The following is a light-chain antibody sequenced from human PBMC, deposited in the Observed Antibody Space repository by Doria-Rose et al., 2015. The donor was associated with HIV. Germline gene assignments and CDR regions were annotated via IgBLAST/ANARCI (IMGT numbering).Light chain of an antibody. J-gene: IGKJ1*01. CDR3: QQTYSSPPWT. CDR1: NTVSTS. CDR2: AAS. Sequence: SNTVSTSFNWFQQEPGKAPTLLIYAASRLQSGVPSRFSGSGSGTDFTLTISGLQPGDFATYYCQQTYSSPPWTFGQGTKVEMK. V-gene: IGKV1-39*01.